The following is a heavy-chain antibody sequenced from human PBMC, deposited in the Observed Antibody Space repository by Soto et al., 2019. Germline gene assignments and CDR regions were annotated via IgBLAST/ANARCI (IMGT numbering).Heavy chain of an antibody. CDR3: AKRRGEGFFDK. Sequence: EVQLLESGGGLLQPGGSLRVSCTASGITFSSYVMGWVRQAPGGGLEWVSAISGNGIDTYYADSVKGRFTISRENSKNTLYLQISSLRVEDTAVYYCAKRRGEGFFDKWGQGTLVTVSS. J-gene: IGHJ4*02. CDR2: ISGNGIDT. CDR1: GITFSSYV. V-gene: IGHV3-23*01. D-gene: IGHD3-16*01.